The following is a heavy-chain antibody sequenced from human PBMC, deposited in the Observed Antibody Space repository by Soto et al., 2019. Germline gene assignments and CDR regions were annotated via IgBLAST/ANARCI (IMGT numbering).Heavy chain of an antibody. D-gene: IGHD2-2*01. J-gene: IGHJ6*02. CDR1: GYTFSAYG. CDR2: ISVYTGNT. V-gene: IGHV1-18*04. CDR3: ARDPPNDKTQLDYGMDV. Sequence: ASVKVSCKSSGYTFSAYGVSWVRQAPGQGLEWLGWISVYTGNTKQAQKFQDRVTLTTEASTGTAYLELRSLRSDDTGVYYCARDPPNDKTQLDYGMDVWGQGTAVTVSS.